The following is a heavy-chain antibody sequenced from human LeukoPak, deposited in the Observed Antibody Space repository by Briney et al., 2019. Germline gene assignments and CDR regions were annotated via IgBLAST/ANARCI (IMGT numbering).Heavy chain of an antibody. CDR2: IYYSGST. D-gene: IGHD4-11*01. Sequence: SETLSLTCTVSGDSISSSSYYWGWIRQPPGKGLEWIGSIYYSGSTYYNPSLKSRVTISVDTSKNQFSLKLSSVTVADTAVYYCATVNPVTTNYWGQGTLVTVSS. CDR1: GDSISSSSYY. J-gene: IGHJ4*02. V-gene: IGHV4-39*07. CDR3: ATVNPVTTNY.